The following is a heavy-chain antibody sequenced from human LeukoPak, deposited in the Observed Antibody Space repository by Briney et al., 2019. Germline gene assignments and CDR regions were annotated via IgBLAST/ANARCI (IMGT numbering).Heavy chain of an antibody. D-gene: IGHD3-10*01. CDR1: GDSISSRSSY. Sequence: PSETLSLTCTVSGDSISSRSSYWGWIRQPPGKGLEWIGSIYYSGSTYYNPSLKSRVTISVDTSKNRFSLKLSSVTAADTAMYYCARHDTYGSGSYSVAYWGQGTLVTVSS. CDR2: IYYSGST. V-gene: IGHV4-39*01. CDR3: ARHDTYGSGSYSVAY. J-gene: IGHJ4*02.